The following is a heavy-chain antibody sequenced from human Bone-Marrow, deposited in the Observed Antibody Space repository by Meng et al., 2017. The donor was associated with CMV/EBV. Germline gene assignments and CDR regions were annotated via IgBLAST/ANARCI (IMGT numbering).Heavy chain of an antibody. CDR3: ARAQSPYYDFWSGHYYYYGMDV. CDR2: ISSSGSTI. Sequence: GESLKISCAASGFTFGSYEMNWVRQAPGKGLEWVSYISSSGSTIYYADSVKGRFTISRDNAKNSLYLQMNSLRAEDTAVYYCARAQSPYYDFWSGHYYYYGMDVWGQGTTVTVSS. D-gene: IGHD3-3*01. CDR1: GFTFGSYE. V-gene: IGHV3-48*03. J-gene: IGHJ6*02.